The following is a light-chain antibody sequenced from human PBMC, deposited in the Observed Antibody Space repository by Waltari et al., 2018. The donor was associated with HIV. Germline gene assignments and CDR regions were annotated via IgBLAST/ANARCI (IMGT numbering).Light chain of an antibody. Sequence: ALTQPASMSGSPGPAITTSCTGSSLDIGLYDFVSWYKHLPTTDPLLVIYGVNRQPLGITSRFSASKSGDVDSLTISGLQAEDEADYYCTSHTLTRILLFGGGTRLTVL. CDR2: GVN. CDR3: TSHTLTRILL. CDR1: SLDIGLYDF. J-gene: IGLJ3*02. V-gene: IGLV2-14*01.